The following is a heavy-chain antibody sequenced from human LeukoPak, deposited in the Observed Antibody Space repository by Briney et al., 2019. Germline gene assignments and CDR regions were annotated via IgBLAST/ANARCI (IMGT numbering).Heavy chain of an antibody. CDR2: IYDSGST. V-gene: IGHV4-39*07. CDR1: GGSIRSSYYY. J-gene: IGHJ4*02. Sequence: SETLSLTCTVSGGSIRSSYYYWGWIRQPPGKGLEWIGSIYDSGSTYYNPSLKSRVTISVDTSKNQFSLKLSSVTAADTAVYYCARFGGPTYCGGDCYSTPFDYWGQGTLVTVSS. CDR3: ARFGGPTYCGGDCYSTPFDY. D-gene: IGHD2-21*02.